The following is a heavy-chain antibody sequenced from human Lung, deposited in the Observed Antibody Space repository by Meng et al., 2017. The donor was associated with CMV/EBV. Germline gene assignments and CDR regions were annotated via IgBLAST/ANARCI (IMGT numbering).Heavy chain of an antibody. CDR1: GEGGYSNRHA. CDR2: TSYRSKWYN. Sequence: STTLRHTWSLSGEGGYSNRHAWHWNRTSPSRGLEWLGRTSYRSKWYNGYAVSVKSRITINPDTSKNQFSLQLNSVTPEDTAMYYCARSGSSGWIDYWGQGTLVTVSS. CDR3: ARSGSSGWIDY. D-gene: IGHD6-19*01. J-gene: IGHJ4*02. V-gene: IGHV6-1*01.